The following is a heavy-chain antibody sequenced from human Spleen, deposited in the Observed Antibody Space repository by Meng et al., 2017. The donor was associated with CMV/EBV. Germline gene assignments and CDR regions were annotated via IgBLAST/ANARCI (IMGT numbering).Heavy chain of an antibody. J-gene: IGHJ4*02. D-gene: IGHD1-7*01. CDR3: ARGNGWNYAVEDY. CDR2: ISYDGSNK. Sequence: AAPGFTVSSNAMQWVRQAPGKGLEWVAVISYDGSNKYYADSVKGRFTISRDNSKNTLYLQMNSLRAEDTAVYYCARGNGWNYAVEDYWGQGTLVTVSS. V-gene: IGHV3-30*04. CDR1: GFTVSSNA.